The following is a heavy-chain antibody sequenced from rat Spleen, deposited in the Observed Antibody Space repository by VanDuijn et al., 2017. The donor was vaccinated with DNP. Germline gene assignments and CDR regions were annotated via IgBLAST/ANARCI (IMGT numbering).Heavy chain of an antibody. J-gene: IGHJ4*01. V-gene: IGHV5-25*01. CDR3: ARHISEGASMDA. CDR2: ISTGGGNT. CDR1: GFTFSDYY. D-gene: IGHD1-10*01. Sequence: EVQLAESGGGLVQPGRSLKLSCAASGFTFSDYYMAWVRQAPTKGLEWVASISTGGGNTYYRDSVKGRFTISRDNAKSTLYLQMDSLRSEDTATYYCARHISEGASMDAWGQGASVTVSS.